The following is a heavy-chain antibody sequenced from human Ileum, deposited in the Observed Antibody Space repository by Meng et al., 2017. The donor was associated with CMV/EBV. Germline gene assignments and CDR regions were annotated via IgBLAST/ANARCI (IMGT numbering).Heavy chain of an antibody. D-gene: IGHD6-13*01. CDR1: GFTFSSYW. CDR3: AKSHIAAAVQVGFFDY. V-gene: IGHV3-33*03. Sequence: GESLKISCAASGFTFSSYWMHWVRQAPGKGLEWVAVIWYDGTAEYYADSVKGRFTVSRDNSRNTVYLEMASLKVEDSAVYYCAKSHIAAAVQVGFFDYWGLGTVVTVSS. J-gene: IGHJ4*02. CDR2: IWYDGTAE.